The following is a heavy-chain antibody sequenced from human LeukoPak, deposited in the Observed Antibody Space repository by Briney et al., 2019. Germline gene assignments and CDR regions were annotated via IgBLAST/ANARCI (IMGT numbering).Heavy chain of an antibody. CDR1: GYTFTGHY. CDR2: INPNSGGT. J-gene: IGHJ4*02. CDR3: ARAHFGGYYYFDY. V-gene: IGHV1-2*02. Sequence: ASVKVSCKASGYTFTGHYMHWVRQAPGQGLEWMGWINPNSGGTNCAQKSQGTVTMTRDTSISTAYMEQSRLRSDDTAVYYCARAHFGGYYYFDYWGQGTLVTVSS. D-gene: IGHD2-21*01.